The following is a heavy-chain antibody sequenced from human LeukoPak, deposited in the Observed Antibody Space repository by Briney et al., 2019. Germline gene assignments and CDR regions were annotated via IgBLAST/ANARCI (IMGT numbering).Heavy chain of an antibody. Sequence: GSVKVSCKASGYTFSNYGISWVRQAPGQGLEWMGWISVYNGNTNYAQKLQGRVTMTTDTSTTTAYMELRSLRSDDTAVYYCARGKYQLPFDYWGQGTLVTVSS. V-gene: IGHV1-18*01. D-gene: IGHD2-2*01. CDR3: ARGKYQLPFDY. J-gene: IGHJ4*02. CDR1: GYTFSNYG. CDR2: ISVYNGNT.